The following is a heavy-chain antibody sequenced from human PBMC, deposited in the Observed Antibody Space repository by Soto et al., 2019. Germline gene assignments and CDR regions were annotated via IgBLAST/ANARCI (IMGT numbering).Heavy chain of an antibody. Sequence: ASVKVSCKASGYTFTSYAMHWVRQAPGQGLEWMGIINPSGGSTSYAQKFQGRVTMTRDTSTSTVYMELSSLRSEDTAVYYCARVPRVVVITRDYYYGMDVWGQGTTVTVSS. J-gene: IGHJ6*02. CDR1: GYTFTSYA. CDR2: INPSGGST. D-gene: IGHD3-22*01. CDR3: ARVPRVVVITRDYYYGMDV. V-gene: IGHV1-46*03.